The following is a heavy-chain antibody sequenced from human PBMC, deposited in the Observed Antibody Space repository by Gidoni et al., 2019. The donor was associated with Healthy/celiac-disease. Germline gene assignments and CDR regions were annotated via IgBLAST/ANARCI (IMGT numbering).Heavy chain of an antibody. Sequence: EVQLVESGGGLVKPGGSLRLSCAASGFTFSSYSMNWVRQAPGKGLEWVSSISSSRSYIYYADSVKGRFTISRDNAKNSLYLQMNSLRAEDTAVYYCARSRGWELPRYYYGMDVWGQGTTVTVSS. CDR2: ISSSRSYI. J-gene: IGHJ6*02. CDR1: GFTFSSYS. CDR3: ARSRGWELPRYYYGMDV. D-gene: IGHD1-26*01. V-gene: IGHV3-21*01.